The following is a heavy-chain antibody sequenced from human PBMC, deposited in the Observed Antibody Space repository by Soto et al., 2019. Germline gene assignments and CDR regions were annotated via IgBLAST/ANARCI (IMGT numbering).Heavy chain of an antibody. D-gene: IGHD1-26*01. Sequence: QVQLVQSGAEVKKPGASVKVSCKASGYTFTNYGISWVRQAPGQGLEWMGWINAYIGNTKYAQKLQGRLTMTTDTXXNTAYMELRSLRSDDTAVYYCARMGLRGAYDWFDPWGQGTLVTVSS. V-gene: IGHV1-18*01. J-gene: IGHJ5*02. CDR3: ARMGLRGAYDWFDP. CDR2: INAYIGNT. CDR1: GYTFTNYG.